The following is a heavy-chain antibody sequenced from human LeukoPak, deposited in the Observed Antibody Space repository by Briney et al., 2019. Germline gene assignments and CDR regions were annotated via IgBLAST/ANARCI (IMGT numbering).Heavy chain of an antibody. CDR2: MNPNSGDT. D-gene: IGHD3-22*01. CDR1: GYTFSTYD. V-gene: IGHV1-8*01. CDR3: ARGLGDYYDTSGYYYAVPAH. J-gene: IGHJ4*02. Sequence: ASVTVSCKASGYTFSTYDITWVRQATGQGLAWMGWMNPNSGDTAYAQKFQGRVAMTRDTSISTAYMELSSLRSEDTAVYYCARGLGDYYDTSGYYYAVPAHWGQGTLVTVSS.